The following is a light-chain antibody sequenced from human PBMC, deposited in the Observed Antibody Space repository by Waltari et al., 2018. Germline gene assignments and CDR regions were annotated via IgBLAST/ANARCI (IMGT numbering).Light chain of an antibody. Sequence: QLVLTQSPSASASLGASVKLTCTLRSGHGRKLIAWNQQQPEKGPRYLMKVNSDGSHSKGDEIPDRFSGSSSGAERYLTISSLQSEDEADYYCQTGGHGTWVFGGGTKLTVL. CDR1: SGHGRKL. CDR3: QTGGHGTWV. CDR2: VNSDGSH. J-gene: IGLJ3*02. V-gene: IGLV4-69*01.